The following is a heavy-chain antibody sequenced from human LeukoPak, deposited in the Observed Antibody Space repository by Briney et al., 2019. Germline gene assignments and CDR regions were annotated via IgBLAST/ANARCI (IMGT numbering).Heavy chain of an antibody. Sequence: ASVKVSCKASGGSFSSYVITWVRQAPGHGLEWMGGLIPMFGTTNYAQQFQGRVTITADESTTTSYMELSRLRFEDTAVYFCARVAAGTTFMDNWFDPWGQGTLVTVSS. D-gene: IGHD1-7*01. CDR2: LIPMFGTT. CDR1: GGSFSSYV. V-gene: IGHV1-69*13. CDR3: ARVAAGTTFMDNWFDP. J-gene: IGHJ5*02.